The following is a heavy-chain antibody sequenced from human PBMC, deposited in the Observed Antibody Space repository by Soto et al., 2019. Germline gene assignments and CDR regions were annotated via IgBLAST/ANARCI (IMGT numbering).Heavy chain of an antibody. CDR1: GFTFSSYA. CDR3: AKGRVQYCTNGVCYAHPTAYAFDI. CDR2: ISGSGGST. D-gene: IGHD2-8*01. J-gene: IGHJ3*02. Sequence: GGSLRLSCAASGFTFSSYAMSWVRQAPGKGLEWVSAISGSGGSTYYADSVKGRFTISRDNSKNTLYLQMNGLRAEDTAVYYCAKGRVQYCTNGVCYAHPTAYAFDIWGQGTMVTVSS. V-gene: IGHV3-23*01.